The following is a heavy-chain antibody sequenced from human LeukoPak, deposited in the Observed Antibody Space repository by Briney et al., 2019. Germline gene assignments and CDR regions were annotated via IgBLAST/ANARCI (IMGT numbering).Heavy chain of an antibody. V-gene: IGHV1-18*01. CDR3: ARDGRGVQLWFAFDI. CDR1: GYTFTSYG. CDR2: ISAYNGNT. D-gene: IGHD5-18*01. Sequence: SVKVSCKASGYTFTSYGISWVRQAPGQGLEWMGWISAYNGNTNYAQKLQDRVTMTTDTSTSTGYMELRSLRSDDTAIYYCARDGRGVQLWFAFDIWGQGTMVTVSS. J-gene: IGHJ3*02.